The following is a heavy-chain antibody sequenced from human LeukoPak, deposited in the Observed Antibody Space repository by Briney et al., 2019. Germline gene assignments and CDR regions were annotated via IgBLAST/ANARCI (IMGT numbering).Heavy chain of an antibody. CDR2: ISSSSSYI. Sequence: GGSLRHSCAASGFTFSSYSMTWVRQAPGKGLEWVSSISSSSSYIYYADSVKGRFTISRDNAKNSLYLQMNSLRAEDTAVYYCARDSRTIFGVVIASTPFDYWGQGTLVTVSS. CDR1: GFTFSSYS. J-gene: IGHJ4*02. D-gene: IGHD3-3*01. V-gene: IGHV3-21*01. CDR3: ARDSRTIFGVVIASTPFDY.